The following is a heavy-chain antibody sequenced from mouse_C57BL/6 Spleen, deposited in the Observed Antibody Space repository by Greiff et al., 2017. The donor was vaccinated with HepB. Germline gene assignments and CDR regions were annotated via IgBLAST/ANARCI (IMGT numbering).Heavy chain of an antibody. CDR1: GYTFTSYW. CDR2: IDPNSGCT. Sequence: QVQLQQSGAELVKPGASVKLSCKASGYTFTSYWMHWVKQRPGRGLEWIGRIDPNSGCTKYNEKFKSKATLTVDKPSSTAYMQLSSLTSEDSAVYYCARLGGDYDPQAWFAYWGQGTLVTVSA. V-gene: IGHV1-72*01. CDR3: ARLGGDYDPQAWFAY. J-gene: IGHJ3*01. D-gene: IGHD2-4*01.